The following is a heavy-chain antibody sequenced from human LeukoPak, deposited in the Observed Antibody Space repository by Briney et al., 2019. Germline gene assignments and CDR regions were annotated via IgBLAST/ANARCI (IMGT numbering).Heavy chain of an antibody. CDR3: ARHAYYYDSSGYYDY. J-gene: IGHJ4*02. CDR2: IYYSGST. CDR1: GGSISSGGYY. D-gene: IGHD3-22*01. V-gene: IGHV4-31*03. Sequence: SETLSLTCTVSGGSISSGGYYWSWIRQHPGKGLEWIGYIYYSGSTYYNPSLKSRVTISVDTSKNQFSLKLSSVTAADTAVYYCARHAYYYDSSGYYDYWGQGTLVTVSS.